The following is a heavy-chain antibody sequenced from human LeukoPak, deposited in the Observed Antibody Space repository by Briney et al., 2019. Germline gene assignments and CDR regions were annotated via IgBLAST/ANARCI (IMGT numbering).Heavy chain of an antibody. CDR3: ARERYYDSTRRAYFYYYIDV. Sequence: GASVKVSCKASGGTFSSYAISWVRQAPGQGLEWMGWISAYNGYTSYAQKVQGRVTMTTDTSTSTAYMEPRSLRSDDSAVYYCARERYYDSTRRAYFYYYIDVWGKGTTVTVSS. CDR2: ISAYNGYT. D-gene: IGHD3-22*01. V-gene: IGHV1-18*01. CDR1: GGTFSSYA. J-gene: IGHJ6*03.